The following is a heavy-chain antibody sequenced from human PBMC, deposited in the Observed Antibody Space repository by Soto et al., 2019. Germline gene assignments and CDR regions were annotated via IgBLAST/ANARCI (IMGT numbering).Heavy chain of an antibody. D-gene: IGHD3-10*01. CDR2: INYSGRT. J-gene: IGHJ4*02. CDR1: GGSISSSSYY. CDR3: ARLLLYASVSPVYFDF. V-gene: IGHV4-39*01. Sequence: QLQLQESGPGLVKPSETLSLTCTVSGGSISSSSYYWGWIRQPPGKGLEWIGSINYSGRTYYNTSMKSRVTISMDTSKNQFSLKLSSVTAADTVVSDCARLLLYASVSPVYFDFWGQVTLVTVCS.